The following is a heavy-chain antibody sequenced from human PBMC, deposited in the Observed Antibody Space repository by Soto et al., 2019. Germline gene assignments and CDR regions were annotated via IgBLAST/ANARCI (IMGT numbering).Heavy chain of an antibody. V-gene: IGHV5-51*01. Sequence: PGESLKISCKGSGYSFPDYWIAWVRQMPGKGPEWMGIIFPGDSDTRYSPSFQGQVTVSADRSISTAYLKWESLEASDTAMYYCARLDSSGFSDYWGQGSLVTVSS. CDR3: ARLDSSGFSDY. J-gene: IGHJ4*02. D-gene: IGHD3-22*01. CDR1: GYSFPDYW. CDR2: IFPGDSDT.